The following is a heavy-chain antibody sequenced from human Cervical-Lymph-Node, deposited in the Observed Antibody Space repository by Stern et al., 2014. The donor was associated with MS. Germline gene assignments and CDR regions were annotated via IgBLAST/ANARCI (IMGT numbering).Heavy chain of an antibody. CDR1: GFTFSLYA. CDR3: AKEGIAVASFDY. J-gene: IGHJ4*02. D-gene: IGHD6-19*01. V-gene: IGHV3-23*04. Sequence: DQLVQSGGDLAQPGGSLRLSCAVSGFTFSLYAMSWVRQAPGKGLEWVSAISGTDSSTYYAETVKGRFTISRDNSKYTLYLQMNNLRAEDTAVYYCAKEGIAVASFDYWGQGTLVTVPS. CDR2: ISGTDSST.